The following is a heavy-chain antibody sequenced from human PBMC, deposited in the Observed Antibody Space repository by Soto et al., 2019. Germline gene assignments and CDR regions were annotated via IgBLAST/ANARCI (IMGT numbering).Heavy chain of an antibody. J-gene: IGHJ4*02. Sequence: GASVKVSCKASGGTFSSYAISWGRQAPGQGFEWMGWMIPIYGKANYAQKFQGRVTITRDTSKSTAFMELSSLTSEDTAVYYCARGPRNWGVDYWGQGTLVTVSS. CDR3: ARGPRNWGVDY. CDR1: GGTFSSYA. CDR2: MIPIYGKA. D-gene: IGHD7-27*01. V-gene: IGHV1-69*05.